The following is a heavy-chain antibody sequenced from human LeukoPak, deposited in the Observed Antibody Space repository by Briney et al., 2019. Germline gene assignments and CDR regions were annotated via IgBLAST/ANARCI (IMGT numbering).Heavy chain of an antibody. CDR3: ARDLTMIVVVNLAFDI. J-gene: IGHJ3*02. V-gene: IGHV1-69*04. CDR2: IIPILGIA. D-gene: IGHD3-22*01. Sequence: SVKVSCKASGGTFSSYAISWVRQAPGQGLEWMGRIIPILGIANYAQKFQGRVTITADKSTSTAYMELSSLRSEDTAVYYCARDLTMIVVVNLAFDIWGQGTMVTVSS. CDR1: GGTFSSYA.